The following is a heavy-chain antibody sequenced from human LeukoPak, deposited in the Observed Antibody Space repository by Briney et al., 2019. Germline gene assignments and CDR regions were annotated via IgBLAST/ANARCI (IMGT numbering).Heavy chain of an antibody. J-gene: IGHJ4*03. CDR1: GFTFSSFA. V-gene: IGHV3-23*01. D-gene: IGHD5-24*01. CDR3: TKDQEIATIGGYFDS. Sequence: GGSLRLSCEGSGFTFSSFAMNWVRQAPGKGPEWVASISGNGRDTYYADSVKGRFTISRDSPDNTLYLQMNGLRTDDTAVYYCTKDQEIATIGGYFDSWGRGTLVTVSS. CDR2: ISGNGRDT.